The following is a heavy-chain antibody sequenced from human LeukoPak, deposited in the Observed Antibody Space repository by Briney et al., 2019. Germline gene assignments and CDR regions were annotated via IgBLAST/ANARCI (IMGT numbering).Heavy chain of an antibody. Sequence: GGSLRLTCAASGFTFDDYAMHWVRQAPGKGLEWVSGISWNSGSIGYADSVKGRFTISRDNAKNSLYLQMNSLRAEDTALYYCAKDISGDICSWYLVYGMDVWGQGTTVTVSS. CDR1: GFTFDDYA. CDR3: AKDISGDICSWYLVYGMDV. V-gene: IGHV3-9*01. D-gene: IGHD6-13*01. CDR2: ISWNSGSI. J-gene: IGHJ6*02.